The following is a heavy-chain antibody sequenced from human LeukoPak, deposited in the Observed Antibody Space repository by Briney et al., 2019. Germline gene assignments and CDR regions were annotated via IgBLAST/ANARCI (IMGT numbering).Heavy chain of an antibody. Sequence: SETLSLTCTVSGGSISSYYWSWIRQPPGKGLEWIGYIYYSGSTNYNPSLKSRVTISVDTSKNQFSLKLSSVTAADTAVYYCARGSSSWPFDYWGQGTLVTVSS. D-gene: IGHD6-13*01. V-gene: IGHV4-59*01. CDR1: GGSISSYY. CDR3: ARGSSSWPFDY. CDR2: IYYSGST. J-gene: IGHJ4*02.